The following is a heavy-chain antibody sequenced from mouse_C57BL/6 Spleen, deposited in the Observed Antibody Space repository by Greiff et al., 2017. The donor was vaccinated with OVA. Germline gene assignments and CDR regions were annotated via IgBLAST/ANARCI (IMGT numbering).Heavy chain of an antibody. D-gene: IGHD2-4*01. V-gene: IGHV1-26*01. CDR2: INPNNGGT. J-gene: IGHJ4*01. CDR1: GYTFTDYY. CDR3: ATLIYYDYDGCLGY. Sequence: VQLQQSGPELVKPGASVKISCKASGYTFTDYYMNWVKQSHGKSLEWIGDINPNNGGTSYHQKFKGKATLTVDKSSSTAYMELRSLTSEDSAVYDCATLIYYDYDGCLGYWGQGTSVTVSS.